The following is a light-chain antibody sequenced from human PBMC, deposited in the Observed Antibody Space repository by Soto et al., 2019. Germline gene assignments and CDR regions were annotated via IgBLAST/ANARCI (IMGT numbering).Light chain of an antibody. CDR2: GAS. CDR3: QQYGTSPIT. J-gene: IGKJ5*01. V-gene: IGKV3-20*01. CDR1: QTVSSY. Sequence: ESVLTQSPGTLSLYPGERATLSCRASQTVSSYLTWYQQRPGQAPRLLIYGASKRATGIPDRFSGSGSGTDFTLTISRLEPEDFALYYCQQYGTSPITFGQGTRLEIK.